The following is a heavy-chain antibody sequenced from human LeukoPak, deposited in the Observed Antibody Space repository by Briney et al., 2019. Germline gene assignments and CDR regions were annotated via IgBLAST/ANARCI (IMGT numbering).Heavy chain of an antibody. CDR2: IIPILGIA. Sequence: SLRVSCKASGGTFSSYAISWVRQAPGHGLECMGRIIPILGIANYAQKFQGRVTITADKSTSTAYMELSSLRSEDAAVYYCARDRGYSSGWYYFDYWGQGTLVTVSS. CDR1: GGTFSSYA. CDR3: ARDRGYSSGWYYFDY. J-gene: IGHJ4*02. V-gene: IGHV1-69*04. D-gene: IGHD6-19*01.